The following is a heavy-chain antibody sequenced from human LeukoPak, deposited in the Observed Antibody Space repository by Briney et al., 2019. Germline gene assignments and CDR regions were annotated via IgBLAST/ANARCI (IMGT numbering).Heavy chain of an antibody. CDR1: GFTFSSYD. Sequence: PGGSLRLSCAASGFTFSSYDMHWVRQAPGKGLEWVAVISYDGSNKYYADSVKGRFTISRDNSKNTLYLQMNSLRAEDTAVYYCASTIIAARLSAFDIWGQGTMVTVSS. D-gene: IGHD6-6*01. V-gene: IGHV3-30-3*01. J-gene: IGHJ3*02. CDR3: ASTIIAARLSAFDI. CDR2: ISYDGSNK.